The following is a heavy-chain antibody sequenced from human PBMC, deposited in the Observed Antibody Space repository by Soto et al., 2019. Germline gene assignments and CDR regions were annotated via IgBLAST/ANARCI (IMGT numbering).Heavy chain of an antibody. CDR1: GYSFTSYW. D-gene: IGHD5-18*01. CDR3: ARPIQQMARGDAFDI. Sequence: GESLKISCKGSGYSFTSYWISWVRQMPGKGLEWMGRIDPSDSYTNYSPSFQGNVTISADKSISTAYLQWSSLKASDTAMYYCARPIQQMARGDAFDIWGQGTMVTVSS. CDR2: IDPSDSYT. V-gene: IGHV5-10-1*01. J-gene: IGHJ3*02.